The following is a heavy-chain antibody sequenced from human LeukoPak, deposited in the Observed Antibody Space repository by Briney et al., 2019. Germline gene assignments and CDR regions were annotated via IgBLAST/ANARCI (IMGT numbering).Heavy chain of an antibody. D-gene: IGHD2-15*01. J-gene: IGHJ6*02. V-gene: IGHV3-7*01. CDR1: EFTFSRLW. CDR2: IKPDGSEK. CDR3: ARDQGIVVVVAGNGMDV. Sequence: GGSLRLSCAASEFTFSRLWMNWVRQAPGKGLEWVANIKPDGSEKYYVDSVKGRFTISRDNAKNSLYLQMNSLRVEDTAVYYCARDQGIVVVVAGNGMDVWGQGTTVTVSS.